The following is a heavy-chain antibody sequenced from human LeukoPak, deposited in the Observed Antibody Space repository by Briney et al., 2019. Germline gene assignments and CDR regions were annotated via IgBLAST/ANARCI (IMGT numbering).Heavy chain of an antibody. CDR1: GGSISSYY. CDR3: ARRVADYGSGSYYNAYYFDY. J-gene: IGHJ4*02. D-gene: IGHD3-10*01. CDR2: IYYSGST. V-gene: IGHV4-59*08. Sequence: SETLSLTCTVSGGSISSYYWSWIRQPPGKGLEWIGYIYYSGSTNYNPSLKSRVTISVDTSKNQFSLKLSSVTAADTAVYYCARRVADYGSGSYYNAYYFDYWGQGTLVTVSS.